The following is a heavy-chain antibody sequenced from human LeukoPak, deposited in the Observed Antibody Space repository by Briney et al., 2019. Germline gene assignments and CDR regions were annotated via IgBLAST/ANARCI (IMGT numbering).Heavy chain of an antibody. CDR1: SGSFSADY. Sequence: SETLSLTCAVYSGSFSADYWTWIRQPAGKGLEWIGEINHSCSTDYNPSLKSRVAISVDTSKKTFSLRLSSVTAADTAVYYCARGWVPYCFDSSTYPRDYYMDVWGKGTTVTVSS. J-gene: IGHJ6*03. D-gene: IGHD3-22*01. CDR3: ARGWVPYCFDSSTYPRDYYMDV. CDR2: INHSCST. V-gene: IGHV4-34*01.